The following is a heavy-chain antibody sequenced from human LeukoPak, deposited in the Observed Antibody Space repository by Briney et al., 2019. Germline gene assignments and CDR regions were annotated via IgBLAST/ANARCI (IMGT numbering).Heavy chain of an antibody. D-gene: IGHD3-3*01. Sequence: ASVKVSCKASGGTFSSYAISWVRQAPGQGLEWMGGIIPIFSTANYAQKFQGRVTITADKSTSTAYMELSSVTAADTAVYYCAREVHYDFWSGYYGYYFDYWGQGTLVTVSS. CDR2: IIPIFSTA. V-gene: IGHV1-69*06. CDR1: GGTFSSYA. J-gene: IGHJ4*02. CDR3: AREVHYDFWSGYYGYYFDY.